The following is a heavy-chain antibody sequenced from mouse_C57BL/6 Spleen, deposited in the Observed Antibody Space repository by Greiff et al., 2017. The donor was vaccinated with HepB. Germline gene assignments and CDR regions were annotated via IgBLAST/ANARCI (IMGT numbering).Heavy chain of an antibody. CDR1: GYTFTSYW. Sequence: QVQLQQPGAELVKPGASVKLSCKASGYTFTSYWMHWVKQRPGQGLEWIGMIHPNSGSTNYNEKFKSKATLTVDKSSSTAYMQLSSLTSEDSAVYYCARDGYYGRDFDYWGQGTTLTVSS. CDR2: IHPNSGST. J-gene: IGHJ2*01. V-gene: IGHV1-64*01. D-gene: IGHD2-3*01. CDR3: ARDGYYGRDFDY.